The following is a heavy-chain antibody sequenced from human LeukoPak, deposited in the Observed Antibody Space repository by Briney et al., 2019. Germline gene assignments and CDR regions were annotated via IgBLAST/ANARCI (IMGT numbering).Heavy chain of an antibody. V-gene: IGHV3-21*01. CDR3: ARAAPKRGYTFGFDF. D-gene: IGHD5-18*01. CDR2: ISGSGNYI. CDR1: GFNFRSYT. J-gene: IGHJ5*01. Sequence: GGSLRLSCTASGFNFRSYTMNWVRQAPGKGLEWVSSISGSGNYIYYAESLKGRFTVSRDNAKKSLYLQMNSLRADDTAMFFCARAAPKRGYTFGFDFWGQGTLVTVSS.